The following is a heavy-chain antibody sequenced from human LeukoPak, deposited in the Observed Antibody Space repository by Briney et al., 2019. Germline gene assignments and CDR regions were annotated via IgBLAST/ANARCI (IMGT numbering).Heavy chain of an antibody. D-gene: IGHD6-19*01. CDR2: ISYDGSNK. J-gene: IGHJ4*02. CDR1: GFTFSSYG. CDR3: AKPLYSSGWVVGGIFDY. Sequence: GRSLRLSCAASGFTFSSYGMHWVRQAPGKGLEWVAVISYDGSNKYYADSVKGRFTISRDNSKNTLYLQMNSLRAEDTAVYYCAKPLYSSGWVVGGIFDYWGQGTLVTVSS. V-gene: IGHV3-30*18.